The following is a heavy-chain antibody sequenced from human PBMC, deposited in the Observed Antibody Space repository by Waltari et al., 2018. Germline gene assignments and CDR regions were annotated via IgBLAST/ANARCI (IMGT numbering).Heavy chain of an antibody. V-gene: IGHV3-15*01. J-gene: IGHJ4*02. Sequence: EVQLVESGGGLVKPGGSLRLSCAASGFTFSNAWMSWVRQAPGKGLEWVGRIKSKTDGGTTDYAAPVKGRFTISRDDSKNTLYLQKNSLKAEDTAVYYCTTAAPYSYGTFDYWGQGTLVTVSS. D-gene: IGHD5-18*01. CDR2: IKSKTDGGTT. CDR1: GFTFSNAW. CDR3: TTAAPYSYGTFDY.